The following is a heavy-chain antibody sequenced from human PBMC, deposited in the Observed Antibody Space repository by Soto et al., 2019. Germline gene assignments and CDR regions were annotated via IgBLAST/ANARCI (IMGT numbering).Heavy chain of an antibody. V-gene: IGHV1-18*01. Sequence: ASVKVSCKASGYTFTSYGISWVRQAPGQGLEWMGWISAYNGNTNYAQKLQGRVTMTTDTSTSTAYMELRSLRSDDTAVYYCAKTSSGYYSLNSFDFGAKGKRAPV. CDR3: AKTSSGYYSLNSFDF. J-gene: IGHJ3*01. CDR2: ISAYNGNT. D-gene: IGHD3-22*01. CDR1: GYTFTSYG.